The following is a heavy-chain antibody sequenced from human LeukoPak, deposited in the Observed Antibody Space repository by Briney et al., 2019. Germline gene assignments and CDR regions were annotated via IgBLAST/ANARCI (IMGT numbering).Heavy chain of an antibody. D-gene: IGHD3-9*01. CDR2: ISSSSSYI. Sequence: GGSLRLSCAPSGFTFSSYSMNWARHAPGKGREGVSYISSSSSYIYYADSVKGRFTISRDNAKNSLYLQMNSLRAEDTAVYYCARDYDILTGYYPSYGMDVWGQGTTVTVSS. V-gene: IGHV3-21*01. J-gene: IGHJ6*02. CDR3: ARDYDILTGYYPSYGMDV. CDR1: GFTFSSYS.